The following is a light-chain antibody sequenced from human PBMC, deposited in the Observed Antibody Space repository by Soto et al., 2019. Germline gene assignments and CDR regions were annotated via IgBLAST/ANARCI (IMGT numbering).Light chain of an antibody. CDR1: QGISNY. Sequence: DIPMTQSPSSLSASVGDRVTITCRASQGISNYLAWYQQRPGKVPKLLIYAASTLQSDVPSRFSGSGSGTDFTLTISSLQPEDVATYYCQNLDSAAFTFGPGTKVDIK. CDR3: QNLDSAAFT. V-gene: IGKV1-27*01. CDR2: AAS. J-gene: IGKJ3*01.